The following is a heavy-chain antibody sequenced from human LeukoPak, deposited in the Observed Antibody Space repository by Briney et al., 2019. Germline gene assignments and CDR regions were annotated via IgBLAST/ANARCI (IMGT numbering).Heavy chain of an antibody. CDR2: IWYDGSNK. CDR1: GFTFSSYG. J-gene: IGHJ4*02. D-gene: IGHD1-26*01. Sequence: GGSLRLSCAASGFTFSSYGMHWVRQAPGKGVEGVAVIWYDGSNKYYADSVKGGFTISTDNSKNTLYLQMNSLTAEDTAVYYCARKWELPDYWGQGTLVTVSS. V-gene: IGHV3-33*01. CDR3: ARKWELPDY.